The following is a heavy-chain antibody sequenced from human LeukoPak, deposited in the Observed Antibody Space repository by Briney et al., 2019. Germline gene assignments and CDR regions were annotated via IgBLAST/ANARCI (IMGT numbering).Heavy chain of an antibody. D-gene: IGHD3-22*01. V-gene: IGHV1-8*01. Sequence: GASVKVSCKASGYTFSRYDINWVRQATGQGLEWMGWMNPNSGNTGYAQKFQGRVTMTRNTSISTAYMELSGLRSEDTAVYYCARGQYYYDSSGYYYRNPWGQGTLVTVSS. J-gene: IGHJ5*02. CDR1: GYTFSRYD. CDR3: ARGQYYYDSSGYYYRNP. CDR2: MNPNSGNT.